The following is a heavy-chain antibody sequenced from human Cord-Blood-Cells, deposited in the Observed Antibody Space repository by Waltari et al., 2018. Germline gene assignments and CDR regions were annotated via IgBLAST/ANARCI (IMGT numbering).Heavy chain of an antibody. CDR2: INHSGNT. J-gene: IGHJ5*02. Sequence: QVQLQQWGAGLLKPSETLSLTCAVYGGSFSGYYWSWIRQPPGKGLEWIGEINHSGNTNHNPSLKSRVTISVDTSKNQFSRKLSSVTAADTAVYYCARVIYGSGSYSDWFDPWGQGTLVTVSS. CDR3: ARVIYGSGSYSDWFDP. V-gene: IGHV4-34*01. CDR1: GGSFSGYY. D-gene: IGHD3-10*01.